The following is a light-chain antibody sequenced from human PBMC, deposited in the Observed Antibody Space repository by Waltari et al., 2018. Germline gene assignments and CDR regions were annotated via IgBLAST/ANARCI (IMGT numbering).Light chain of an antibody. CDR3: QQRSTWPLYT. J-gene: IGKJ2*01. V-gene: IGKV3-11*01. CDR1: QSVSIY. CDR2: DAS. Sequence: EIVLTQSPATLSLSPGESATLSCRASQSVSIYLAWYQQKPGQARRLLIHDASNRATGIPSRLSGSGSETDFTLTISRLEPEDFAVYYCQQRSTWPLYTFGQGTKLEIK.